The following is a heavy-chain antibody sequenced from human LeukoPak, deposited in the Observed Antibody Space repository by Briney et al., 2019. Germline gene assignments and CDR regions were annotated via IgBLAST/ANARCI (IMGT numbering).Heavy chain of an antibody. D-gene: IGHD1-26*01. Sequence: ASVKFSCKASGYTFTSYGITWVRQAPGQGLEWMGWISAYNGNTNYAQKVQGRVTMTTDTSTSTAYMEVRSLRSDDTAVYYCARDSLGSYSSPDNWGQGTLVTVSS. CDR3: ARDSLGSYSSPDN. CDR2: ISAYNGNT. V-gene: IGHV1-18*01. J-gene: IGHJ4*02. CDR1: GYTFTSYG.